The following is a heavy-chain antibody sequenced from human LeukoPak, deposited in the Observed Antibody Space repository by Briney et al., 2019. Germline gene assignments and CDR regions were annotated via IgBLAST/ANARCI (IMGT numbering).Heavy chain of an antibody. CDR3: ARGRRYYDSSGRYFDF. V-gene: IGHV4-30-4*01. D-gene: IGHD3-22*01. CDR2: IYYSGST. J-gene: IGHJ4*02. Sequence: SETLSLTCTVSGGSISSGDYYWSWIRQPPGKGLEWIGYIYYSGSTYYNPSLKSRVTISVDTSKNQFSLKLSSVTAADTAVYYCARGRRYYDSSGRYFDFWGQGTLVTVSS. CDR1: GGSISSGDYY.